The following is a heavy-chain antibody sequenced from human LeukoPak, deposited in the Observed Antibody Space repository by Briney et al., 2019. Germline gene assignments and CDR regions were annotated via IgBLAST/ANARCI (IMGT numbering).Heavy chain of an antibody. CDR1: GFTFSSFA. Sequence: GGSLRLSCEASGFTFSSFAMNWVRQAPGKGLEWVSGISGGGGIKYYAGSVQGRFTISRDNSKNTVYLQMNSLRAEDTAIYYCVKGGQLGYWGQGNLVTVSS. V-gene: IGHV3-23*01. CDR2: ISGGGGIK. J-gene: IGHJ4*02. CDR3: VKGGQLGY. D-gene: IGHD1-1*01.